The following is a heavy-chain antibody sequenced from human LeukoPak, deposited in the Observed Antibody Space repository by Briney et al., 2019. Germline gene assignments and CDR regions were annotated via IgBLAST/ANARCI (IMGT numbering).Heavy chain of an antibody. CDR1: GGTFSSYA. Sequence: GASVKVSCKASGGTFSSYAISWVRQAPGQGLEWMGGIIPIFGTANYAQKFQDRVTMTVDTSTDTAYMELNSLRSEDTAVYYCATRTPLIRGIIRTYFYLGMDVWGQGTTVIVSS. V-gene: IGHV1-69*06. J-gene: IGHJ6*02. CDR3: ATRTPLIRGIIRTYFYLGMDV. D-gene: IGHD3-10*01. CDR2: IIPIFGTA.